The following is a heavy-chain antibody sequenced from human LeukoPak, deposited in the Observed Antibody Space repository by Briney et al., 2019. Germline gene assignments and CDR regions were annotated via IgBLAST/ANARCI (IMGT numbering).Heavy chain of an antibody. V-gene: IGHV4-34*01. CDR2: INHSGST. J-gene: IGHJ5*02. D-gene: IGHD2-15*01. CDR3: ARLGLYCSGGSCYKLYNWFDP. CDR1: GGSFSGYY. Sequence: SETLSLTCAVYGGSFSGYYWSWIRQPPGKGLEWIGEINHSGSTNYNPSLKSRVTISVDTSKNQFSLKLSSVTAADTAVYYCARLGLYCSGGSCYKLYNWFDPWGQGTLVTVSS.